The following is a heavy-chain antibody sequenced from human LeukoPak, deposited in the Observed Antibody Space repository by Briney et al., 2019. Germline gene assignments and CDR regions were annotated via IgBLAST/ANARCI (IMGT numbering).Heavy chain of an antibody. V-gene: IGHV1-69*05. CDR1: GGTFSSYA. D-gene: IGHD3-3*01. J-gene: IGHJ4*02. CDR3: ARGESFWSGFDY. CDR2: IIPIFGTA. Sequence: SVKVSCKASGGTFSSYAISWVRQAPGQGLEWMGGIIPIFGTANYAQKLQGRVTMTTDTSTSTAYMELRSLRSDDTAVYYCARGESFWSGFDYWGQGTLVTVSS.